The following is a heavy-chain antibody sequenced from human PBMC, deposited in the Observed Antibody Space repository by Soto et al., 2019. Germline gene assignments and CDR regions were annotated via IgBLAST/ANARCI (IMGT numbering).Heavy chain of an antibody. V-gene: IGHV3-30*18. CDR2: ISYDGSNK. J-gene: IGHJ6*02. Sequence: QVQLVESGGGVVQPGRSLRLSCAASGFTFSSYGMHWVRQAPGKGLEWVAVISYDGSNKYYADSVKGRFTISRDNSKNTLYLQMNSLRAEDTAVYYCAKDQVTTFYYYYGMDVWGQGTTVTVSS. CDR1: GFTFSSYG. CDR3: AKDQVTTFYYYYGMDV. D-gene: IGHD4-4*01.